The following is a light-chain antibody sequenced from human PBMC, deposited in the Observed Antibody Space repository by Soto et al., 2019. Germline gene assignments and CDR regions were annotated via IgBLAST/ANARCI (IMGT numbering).Light chain of an antibody. V-gene: IGKV2-28*01. CDR2: LGS. CDR3: MQALQTPWT. CDR1: QSLLHGNGYNY. J-gene: IGKJ2*02. Sequence: DIVMTQSPLSLPVTPGEPASISCRSSQSLLHGNGYNYLDWYLQKPGQSPQLLIYLGSSRASGVPDRFSGSGSGTDFTLKISRVEAEDVGVYYFMQALQTPWTFGQGTKLEIK.